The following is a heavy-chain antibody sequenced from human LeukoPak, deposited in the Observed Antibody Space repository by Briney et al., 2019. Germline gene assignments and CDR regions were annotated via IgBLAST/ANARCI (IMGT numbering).Heavy chain of an antibody. Sequence: PGGSLRLSCAASGFTFSSYWMSWVRQAPGKGLEWVANIKQDGSEKYYVDSVKGRFTISRDNAKNSLYLQMNSLRAEDTAVYYCARDNPDYYGSGSYFRNPFKKGTDYYGMDVWGKGTTVTVSS. J-gene: IGHJ6*04. D-gene: IGHD3-10*01. V-gene: IGHV3-7*03. CDR1: GFTFSSYW. CDR2: IKQDGSEK. CDR3: ARDNPDYYGSGSYFRNPFKKGTDYYGMDV.